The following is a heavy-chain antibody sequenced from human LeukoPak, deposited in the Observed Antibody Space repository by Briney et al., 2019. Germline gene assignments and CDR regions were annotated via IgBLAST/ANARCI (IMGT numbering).Heavy chain of an antibody. CDR3: ATGKGQAFDF. V-gene: IGHV3-74*01. Sequence: PGGSLRLSCTASGFTLNNYNMNWVRQAPGKRLVWVSRINGDGSSTIYAESVKGRFTISRDNAKNTVYLQMNSLRVEDTAVYYCATGKGQAFDFWGQGTMVTVSS. J-gene: IGHJ3*01. CDR1: GFTLNNYN. CDR2: INGDGSST. D-gene: IGHD4-23*01.